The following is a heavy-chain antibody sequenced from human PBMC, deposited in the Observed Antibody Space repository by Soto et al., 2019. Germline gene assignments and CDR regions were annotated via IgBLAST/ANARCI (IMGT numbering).Heavy chain of an antibody. J-gene: IGHJ5*02. D-gene: IGHD3-22*01. V-gene: IGHV4-59*01. CDR1: GDSISSYY. CDR2: LYYGRSA. Sequence: QVQLQESGPGLVKPSETLSLTCAVSGDSISSYYCMWIRQPPGKGLESIGYLYYGRSANYNPSLKSLVTLAVDTSTNQCCLTLSSMTAADTAVYYCALRSMAVVPESWGQGTLVTVSS. CDR3: ALRSMAVVPES.